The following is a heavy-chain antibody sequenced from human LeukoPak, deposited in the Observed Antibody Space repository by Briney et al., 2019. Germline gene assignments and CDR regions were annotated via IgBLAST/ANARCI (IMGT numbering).Heavy chain of an antibody. Sequence: SVKVSCKASGGTFSSYAINWVRQAPGQELEWMGGIIPIFGTANYAQKFQGRVTISADESTSTGYMDLSSLRSEDTAVYFCARSPGYTGYDLRYVYWGQGTLVTVSS. J-gene: IGHJ4*02. CDR2: IIPIFGTA. CDR3: ARSPGYTGYDLRYVY. V-gene: IGHV1-69*13. D-gene: IGHD5-12*01. CDR1: GGTFSSYA.